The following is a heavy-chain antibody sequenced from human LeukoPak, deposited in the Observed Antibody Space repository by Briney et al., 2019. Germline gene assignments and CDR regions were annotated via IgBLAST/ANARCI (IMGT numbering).Heavy chain of an antibody. V-gene: IGHV3-73*01. Sequence: GGSLRLSCAASGFTFSGSTMHWVRQASGKGLEWVGRIRTKPNTYATAYSASVKGRFTISRDDSKNTAYLQMNRLKIDDTAVYYCTRHTERNNDWGQGTLVTVSS. CDR1: GFTFSGST. D-gene: IGHD2-8*01. CDR2: IRTKPNTYAT. J-gene: IGHJ4*02. CDR3: TRHTERNND.